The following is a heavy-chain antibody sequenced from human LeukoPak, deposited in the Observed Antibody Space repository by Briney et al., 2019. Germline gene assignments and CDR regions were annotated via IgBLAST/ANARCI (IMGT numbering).Heavy chain of an antibody. CDR3: TRVREGHFDWLLSERFDY. D-gene: IGHD3-9*01. Sequence: GGSLRLSCTASGFTFGDYAMSWVRQAPGKGLEWVGFIRSKAYGGTTEYAASVKGRFTISRDDSKSIAYLQMNSLKTEDTAVYYCTRVREGHFDWLLSERFDYWGQGTLVTVSS. J-gene: IGHJ4*02. CDR1: GFTFGDYA. CDR2: IRSKAYGGTT. V-gene: IGHV3-49*04.